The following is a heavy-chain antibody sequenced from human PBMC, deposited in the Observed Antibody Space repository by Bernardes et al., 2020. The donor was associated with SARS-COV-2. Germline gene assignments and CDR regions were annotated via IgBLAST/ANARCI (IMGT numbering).Heavy chain of an antibody. V-gene: IGHV3-23*01. CDR3: AKDDNGSGSYGEAFDI. J-gene: IGHJ3*02. Sequence: GVSLRLSCAASGFTFSSYAMSWVRQAPGKGLECVSAISGSGVSTYYAYSVKGRFTISRDNSKKTRYLQMNSLRAEDTDVYYCAKDDNGSGSYGEAFDIWGKGTMVTVSS. CDR1: GFTFSSYA. D-gene: IGHD3-10*01. CDR2: ISGSGVST.